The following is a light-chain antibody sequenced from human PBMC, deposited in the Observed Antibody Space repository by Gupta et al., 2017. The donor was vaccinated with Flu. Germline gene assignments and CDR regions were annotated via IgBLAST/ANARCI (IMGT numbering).Light chain of an antibody. CDR2: DAS. CDR1: QKIRNY. V-gene: IGKV3-11*01. Sequence: PAILSCSPWKRVTRSCCARQKIRNYLACYQQKPGPAPRLLIYDASNKGTGVPARFSGSGFGTEFTLTISSREPEEFAIYYCHHRSNCPITFGQGTXVDIK. CDR3: HHRSNCPIT. J-gene: IGKJ2*01.